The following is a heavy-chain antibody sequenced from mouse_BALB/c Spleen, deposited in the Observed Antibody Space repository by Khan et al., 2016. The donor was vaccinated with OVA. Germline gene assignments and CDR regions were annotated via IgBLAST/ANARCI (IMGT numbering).Heavy chain of an antibody. CDR2: INPSNGYT. V-gene: IGHV1-4*01. CDR1: GYTFTSYT. CDR3: VRDGAYHRNDGWFAY. J-gene: IGHJ3*01. D-gene: IGHD2-14*01. Sequence: HVQLQQSGAELARPGASVKMSCKASGYTFTSYTIHWIKKRPGQGLEWIGYINPSNGYTNYNQKFKDKATLTTDKSSTTAYLQLSSLTSDDSAVYDCVRDGAYHRNDGWFAYWGQGTLVTVSA.